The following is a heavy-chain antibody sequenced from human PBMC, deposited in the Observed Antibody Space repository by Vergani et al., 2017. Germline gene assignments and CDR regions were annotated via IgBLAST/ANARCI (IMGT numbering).Heavy chain of an antibody. CDR2: IYYSGST. J-gene: IGHJ5*02. D-gene: IGHD2-2*02. CDR3: AREQVVVVPAAIHWRWLDP. CDR1: GGSISSYY. Sequence: QVQLQESGPGLVKPSETLSLTCTVSGGSISSYYWSWIRQHPGKGLEWIGYIYYSGSTYYNPSLKSRVTISVDTSKNQFSLKLSSVTAADTAVYYCAREQVVVVPAAIHWRWLDPWGQGTLVTVSS. V-gene: IGHV4-59*06.